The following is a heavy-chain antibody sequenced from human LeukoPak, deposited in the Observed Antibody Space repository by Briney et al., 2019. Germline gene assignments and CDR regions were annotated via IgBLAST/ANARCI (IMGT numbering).Heavy chain of an antibody. V-gene: IGHV3-21*01. J-gene: IGHJ4*02. CDR1: GFTFSSYS. D-gene: IGHD3-9*01. CDR2: ISSSSSYK. Sequence: GGSLRLSCAASGFTFSSYSMNWVRQAPGKGLEWVSSISSSSSYKYYADSVKGRFTISRDNAKNSLYLQMNSLRAEDTAVYYCAREHGDYDILTGYFSYCFDYWGQGTLVTVSS. CDR3: AREHGDYDILTGYFSYCFDY.